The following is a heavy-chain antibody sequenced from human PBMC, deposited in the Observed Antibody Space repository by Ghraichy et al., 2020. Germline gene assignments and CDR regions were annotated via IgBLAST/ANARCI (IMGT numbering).Heavy chain of an antibody. CDR1: GFTFSDFY. D-gene: IGHD1-7*01. CDR3: ARGRITGTSGVDF. J-gene: IGHJ4*02. Sequence: GGSLRLSCAASGFTFSDFYMSWIRQAPGKGLEWVSYVSDSSSYTNYADSVKGRFTISRDNAKNSLYLQMNSLRAEDTAVYYCARGRITGTSGVDFWGQGTLVIVSS. V-gene: IGHV3-11*06. CDR2: VSDSSSYT.